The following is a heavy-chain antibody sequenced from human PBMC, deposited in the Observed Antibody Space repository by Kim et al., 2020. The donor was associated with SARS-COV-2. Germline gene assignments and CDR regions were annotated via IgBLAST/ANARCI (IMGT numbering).Heavy chain of an antibody. CDR3: AKDEWSSSWYGGDY. V-gene: IGHV3-23*01. CDR2: ISGSGGST. Sequence: GGSLRLSCAASGFTFSSYAMSWVRQAPGKGLEWVSAISGSGGSTYYADSVKGRFTISRDNSKNTLYLQMNSLRAEDTAVYYCAKDEWSSSWYGGDYWGQGTLVTVSS. D-gene: IGHD6-13*01. CDR1: GFTFSSYA. J-gene: IGHJ4*02.